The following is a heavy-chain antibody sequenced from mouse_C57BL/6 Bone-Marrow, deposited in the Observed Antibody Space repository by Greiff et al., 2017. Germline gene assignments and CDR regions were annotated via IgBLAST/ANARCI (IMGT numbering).Heavy chain of an antibody. CDR3: APPYCGSSYYAMDY. D-gene: IGHD1-1*01. CDR1: GFTFSDYG. CDR2: ISSGSSTI. Sequence: EVHLVESGGGLVKPGGSLKFSCAASGFTFSDYGMHWVRQAPEKGLEWVAYISSGSSTIYYADTVKGRFTISRDNAKNTLFLQMTSLRSEDTAMYYCAPPYCGSSYYAMDYWGQGTSVTVAS. V-gene: IGHV5-17*01. J-gene: IGHJ4*01.